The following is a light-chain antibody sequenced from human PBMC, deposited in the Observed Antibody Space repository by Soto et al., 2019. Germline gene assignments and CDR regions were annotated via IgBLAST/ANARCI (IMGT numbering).Light chain of an antibody. CDR3: HQYNYWPGT. V-gene: IGKV3-15*01. CDR2: GAS. CDR1: QDVGVN. Sequence: LMTQSPAILSGSPGERVTLSCSASQDVGVNLAWYQQKPGHAPRLVVYGASTRATAFPARFSGSGSGTEFLLTISSLQSEDLAVYYCHQYNYWPGTFGQGTKLEIK. J-gene: IGKJ2*01.